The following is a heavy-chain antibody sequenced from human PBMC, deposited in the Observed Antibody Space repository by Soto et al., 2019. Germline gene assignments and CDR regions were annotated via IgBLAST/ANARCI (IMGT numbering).Heavy chain of an antibody. CDR1: GGTLNKHA. J-gene: IGHJ3*01. CDR2: VTPMFGIP. D-gene: IGHD6-13*01. CDR3: ARGGTSGWLKGAYDV. Sequence: QVQLVQSGAEVKKPGSSVTVSCKASGGTLNKHAITWVRRAPGQGLEWLGGVTPMFGIPNYLQKFQGRATITADDSTNTSHMELHSLTSDDTAVYYCARGGTSGWLKGAYDVWGQGTMVTVSS. V-gene: IGHV1-69*01.